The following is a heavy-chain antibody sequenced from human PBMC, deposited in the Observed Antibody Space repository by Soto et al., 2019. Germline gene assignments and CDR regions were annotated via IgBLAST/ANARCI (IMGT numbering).Heavy chain of an antibody. CDR2: IYYNDDR. J-gene: IGHJ4*02. CDR1: GFSFTTAGVA. CDR3: AHSDGGYEIIYFDF. V-gene: IGHV2-5*01. D-gene: IGHD5-12*01. Sequence: SGPTLVNPTQTLTLACTFSGFSFTTAGVAVGWIRQTPGGALEWLTLIYYNDDRRFSPSLKTRLTITGDTSKNQVVLSLTNVDPGDTATYFCAHSDGGYEIIYFDFWGQGIPVTVSS.